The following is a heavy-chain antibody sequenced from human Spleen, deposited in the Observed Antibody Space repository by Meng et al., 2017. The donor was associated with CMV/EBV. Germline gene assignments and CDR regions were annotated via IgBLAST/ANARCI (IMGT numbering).Heavy chain of an antibody. CDR1: GVSVSSNY. D-gene: IGHD6-19*01. CDR2: IYSGCRI. CDR3: ARDRSGCYYFDY. Sequence: GGSLRLTCAASGVSVSSNYMSWVRQAPGKGLEWVSVIYSGCRIYYADSVKGRFTISRDNSKYTLYLQMNSLRAEVTAVYYCARDRSGCYYFDYWGQGTLVTVSS. V-gene: IGHV3-53*01. J-gene: IGHJ4*02.